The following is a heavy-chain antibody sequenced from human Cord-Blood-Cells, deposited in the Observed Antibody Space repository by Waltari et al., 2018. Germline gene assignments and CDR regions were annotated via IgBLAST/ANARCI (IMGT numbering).Heavy chain of an antibody. Sequence: QVQLVQSGAEVKKPGSSVKVSCKASGGTFSSYAISWVRPAPGQGLEWMGGIIPIFGTANYAQKFQGRVTITADKATSTAYMELSSLRSEDTAVYYCARNHFWSGYPYYYYGMDVWGQGTTVTVSS. CDR1: GGTFSSYA. CDR2: IIPIFGTA. V-gene: IGHV1-69*06. D-gene: IGHD3-3*02. J-gene: IGHJ6*02. CDR3: ARNHFWSGYPYYYYGMDV.